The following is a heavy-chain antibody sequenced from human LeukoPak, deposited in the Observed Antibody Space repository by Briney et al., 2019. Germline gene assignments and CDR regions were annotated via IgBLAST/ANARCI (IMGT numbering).Heavy chain of an antibody. Sequence: ASVKVSCKASGYTFTSYAMNWVRQAPGQGLEWMGWINTNTGNPTYAQGFTGRFVFSLDTSVSTAYLQISSLKAEDTAVYYCASGPDYGDPYWYFDLWGRGTLVTVSS. CDR1: GYTFTSYA. V-gene: IGHV7-4-1*02. CDR2: INTNTGNP. D-gene: IGHD4-17*01. CDR3: ASGPDYGDPYWYFDL. J-gene: IGHJ2*01.